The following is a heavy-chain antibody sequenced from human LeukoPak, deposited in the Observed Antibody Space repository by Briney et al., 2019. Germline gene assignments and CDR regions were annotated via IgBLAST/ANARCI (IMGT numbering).Heavy chain of an antibody. J-gene: IGHJ4*02. V-gene: IGHV1-18*01. CDR2: ISAYNGNT. CDR3: ARDTEYYYDSSGYPPFDY. Sequence: GASVKVSFKASGYTFTSYGISWVRQAPGQGLEWMGWISAYNGNTNYAQKLQGRVTMTTDTSTSTAYMELRSLRSDDTAVYYCARDTEYYYDSSGYPPFDYWGQGTLVTVSS. D-gene: IGHD3-22*01. CDR1: GYTFTSYG.